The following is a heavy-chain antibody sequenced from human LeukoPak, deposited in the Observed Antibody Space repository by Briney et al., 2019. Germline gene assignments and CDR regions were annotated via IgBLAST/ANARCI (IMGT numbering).Heavy chain of an antibody. D-gene: IGHD2-2*01. CDR1: GYTFTSYY. V-gene: IGHV1-46*01. J-gene: IGHJ6*02. CDR2: INPSGGST. Sequence: ASVKVSCKASGYTFTSYYMHWVRQAPGQGLEWMGIINPSGGSTNYAQKLQGRVTMTTDTSTSTAYMELRSLRSDDTAVYYCARDPIVVVPAAIRPYYYGMDVWGQGTTVTVSS. CDR3: ARDPIVVVPAAIRPYYYGMDV.